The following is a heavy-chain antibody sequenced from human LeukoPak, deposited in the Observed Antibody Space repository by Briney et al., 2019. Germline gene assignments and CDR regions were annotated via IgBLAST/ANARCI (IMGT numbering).Heavy chain of an antibody. Sequence: SETLSLTCTVSGYSIRSTYYWGWIRQPPGKGLEWIGSIYYSGSTYYNPSLKSRVTISVDTSKNQFSLKLSSVTAADTAVYYCAREGQWLVQPHWGQGTLVTVSS. J-gene: IGHJ4*02. CDR1: GYSIRSTYY. CDR3: AREGQWLVQPH. CDR2: IYYSGST. V-gene: IGHV4-38-2*02. D-gene: IGHD6-19*01.